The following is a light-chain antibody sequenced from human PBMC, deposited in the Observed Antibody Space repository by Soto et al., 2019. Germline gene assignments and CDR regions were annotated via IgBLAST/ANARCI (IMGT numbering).Light chain of an antibody. CDR2: WAS. Sequence: DIVMTQSPDSLAVSLGERATINCKSSQSVLYSSNNKNYLAWYQQKPGQPPKLLIYWASTRESGVPDRFSGSGSGTDFTLTISSLQAEDVAVYYGQQYYSTPRTVGQGNKVEI. V-gene: IGKV4-1*01. CDR1: QSVLYSSNNKNY. CDR3: QQYYSTPRT. J-gene: IGKJ1*01.